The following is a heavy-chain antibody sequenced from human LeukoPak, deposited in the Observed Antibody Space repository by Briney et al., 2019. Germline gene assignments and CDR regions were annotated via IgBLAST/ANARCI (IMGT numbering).Heavy chain of an antibody. V-gene: IGHV3-21*01. Sequence: GGSLRLSCAASGFTFSSFTMNWVRQAPGKGLEWVSSISSSSSFIYYADSVKGRFTISRDNAKNSVYLQMNSLRAEDTAVCYCASRGYSYGYEWGQGTLVSVSS. CDR3: ASRGYSYGYE. CDR2: ISSSSSFI. D-gene: IGHD5-18*01. CDR1: GFTFSSFT. J-gene: IGHJ4*02.